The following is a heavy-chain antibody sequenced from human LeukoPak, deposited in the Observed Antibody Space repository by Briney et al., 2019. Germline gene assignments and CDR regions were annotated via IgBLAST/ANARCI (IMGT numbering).Heavy chain of an antibody. V-gene: IGHV4-39*01. CDR3: ARQTGMTTVFDY. J-gene: IGHJ4*02. CDR2: IYYSGST. D-gene: IGHD4-11*01. CDR1: GGSISSSSYS. Sequence: SETLSLTCTVSGGSISSSSYSWGWIRQPPGKGLEGIGSIYYSGSTYYNPSLKSRVTISVDTSKNQFSLKLSSVTAADTAVYYCARQTGMTTVFDYWGQGTLVTVSS.